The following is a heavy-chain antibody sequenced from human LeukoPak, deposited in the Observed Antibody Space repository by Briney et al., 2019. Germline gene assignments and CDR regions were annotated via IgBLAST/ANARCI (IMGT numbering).Heavy chain of an antibody. CDR2: ISGSGRNT. D-gene: IGHD1-26*01. J-gene: IGHJ4*02. CDR3: VKDPQSGEVLT. V-gene: IGHV3-23*01. Sequence: GGSLRLSCAASGFTFSRYAMTWVRQAPGKGLEWVSTISGSGRNTFYADSVKGRFTISRDNSKITLHLQTNSLRADDTAVYYCVKDPQSGEVLTWGQGTPVTVSS. CDR1: GFTFSRYA.